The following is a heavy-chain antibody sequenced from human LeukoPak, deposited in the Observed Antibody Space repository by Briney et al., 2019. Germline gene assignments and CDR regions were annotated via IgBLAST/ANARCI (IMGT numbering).Heavy chain of an antibody. CDR2: ISYDGSNK. V-gene: IGHV3-30*04. Sequence: GGSLRLSCAASGFTFSSYAMHWVRQAPGKGLEWVAVISYDGSNKYYADSVKGRFTISRDNSKNTLYLQMNSLRAEDTAVYYCARETLDYDFWSGYYTSHYFDYWGQGTLVTVSS. J-gene: IGHJ4*02. D-gene: IGHD3-3*01. CDR1: GFTFSSYA. CDR3: ARETLDYDFWSGYYTSHYFDY.